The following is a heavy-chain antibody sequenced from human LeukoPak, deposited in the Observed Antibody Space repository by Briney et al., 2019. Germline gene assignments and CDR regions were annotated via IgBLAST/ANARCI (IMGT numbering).Heavy chain of an antibody. J-gene: IGHJ4*02. V-gene: IGHV3-23*01. CDR1: GFTFSSYA. Sequence: GGSLRLSCAASGFTFSSYAMSWVRQVPGKGLEWVSTIISTGGGKYYADSVKARFTISRDNSKNTLSLQMNSLRAEDTAVYYCAKDWGYASGTYYTYWGQGTLVTVSS. CDR2: IISTGGGK. CDR3: AKDWGYASGTYYTY. D-gene: IGHD3-10*01.